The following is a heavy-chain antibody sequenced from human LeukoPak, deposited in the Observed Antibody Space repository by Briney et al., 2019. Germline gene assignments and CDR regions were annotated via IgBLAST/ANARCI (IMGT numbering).Heavy chain of an antibody. D-gene: IGHD3-16*01. V-gene: IGHV4-39*01. CDR3: ARHQKGFGPYDAFDI. J-gene: IGHJ3*02. CDR1: GGSISNSYY. CDR2: IYYSGST. Sequence: SETLSLTCTVSGGSISNSYYWGWIRQPPGKGLEWIGSIYYSGSTYYNPSLKSRVTISVDTSKNQFSLKLSSVTAADTAVYYCARHQKGFGPYDAFDIWGQGTMVTVSS.